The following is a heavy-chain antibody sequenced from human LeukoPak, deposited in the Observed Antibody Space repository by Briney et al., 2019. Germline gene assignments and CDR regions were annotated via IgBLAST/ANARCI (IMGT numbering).Heavy chain of an antibody. CDR3: ARQGWFGELLSPLDY. V-gene: IGHV4-39*01. D-gene: IGHD3-10*01. Sequence: PSETLSLTCTVSGGSISSSSYYWGWIRQPPGKGLEWIGSIYYSGSTYYNPSLKSRVTISVDTSKNQFSLKLSSVTAADTAEYYCARQGWFGELLSPLDYWGQGTLVTVSS. CDR2: IYYSGST. CDR1: GGSISSSSYY. J-gene: IGHJ4*02.